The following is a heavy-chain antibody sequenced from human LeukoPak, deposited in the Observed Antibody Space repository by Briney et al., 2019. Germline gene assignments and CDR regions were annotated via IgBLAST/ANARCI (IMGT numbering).Heavy chain of an antibody. CDR2: INPNSGGT. J-gene: IGHJ5*02. CDR1: GYSFTGHC. V-gene: IGHV1-2*02. D-gene: IGHD4/OR15-4a*01. Sequence: ASVKVSCKASGYSFTGHCMHWVRQAPGQGLEWMGWINPNSGGTNCAQKFQGRVSMTRDTSISTAYMELSRLTSDDTAVYYCARDPGADYPYNWFDPWGQGTLVTVSS. CDR3: ARDPGADYPYNWFDP.